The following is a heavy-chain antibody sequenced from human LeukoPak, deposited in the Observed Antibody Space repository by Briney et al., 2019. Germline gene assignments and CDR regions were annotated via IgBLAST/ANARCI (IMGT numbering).Heavy chain of an antibody. CDR2: IYYSGST. V-gene: IGHV4-61*05. CDR1: GGSISSSSYY. J-gene: IGHJ5*02. D-gene: IGHD2-15*01. CDR3: ARLKDIRFIMFDP. Sequence: KPSETLSLTCTLSGGSISSSSYYWGWIRQPPGNGLEWLGYIYYSGSTNYNPSLKSRVTISVDTSKNQFSLKLSSVNAADTAVYYCARLKDIRFIMFDPWGQGTLVTVSS.